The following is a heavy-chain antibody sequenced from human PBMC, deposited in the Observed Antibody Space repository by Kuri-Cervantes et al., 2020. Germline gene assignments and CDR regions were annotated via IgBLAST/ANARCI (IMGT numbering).Heavy chain of an antibody. J-gene: IGHJ4*02. D-gene: IGHD3-22*01. CDR1: GFTVSSNY. Sequence: GESLKISCAASGFTVSSNYMSWVRQAPGKGLEWVSVIYSGGSTYYADSVKGRFTIPRDNSKNTLYLQMNSLKAEDSAVHSCAKGRESSGYSDFDYWGQGTLVTVSS. CDR2: IYSGGST. V-gene: IGHV3-53*01. CDR3: AKGRESSGYSDFDY.